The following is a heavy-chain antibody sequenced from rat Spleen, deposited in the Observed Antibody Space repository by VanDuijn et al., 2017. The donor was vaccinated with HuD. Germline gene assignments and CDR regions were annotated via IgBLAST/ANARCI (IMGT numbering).Heavy chain of an antibody. V-gene: IGHV2-16*01. CDR3: ASQYYYDGYYRDY. Sequence: QVQLRESGPGLVQPSETLSLTCTVSGFSLTRYSVSWVRQPSGKGPEGMGVIWAGGNTDSNSALTSRLDISRDTSKGQVFLKVNNLQTEDTAMYFCASQYYYDGYYRDYWGQGVMVTVSS. CDR1: GFSLTRYS. D-gene: IGHD1-12*03. CDR2: IWAGGNT. J-gene: IGHJ2*01.